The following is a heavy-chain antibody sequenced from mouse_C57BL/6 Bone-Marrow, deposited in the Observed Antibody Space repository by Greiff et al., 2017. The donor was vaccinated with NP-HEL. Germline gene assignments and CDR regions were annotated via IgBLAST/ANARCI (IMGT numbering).Heavy chain of an antibody. CDR1: GFTFTDYY. J-gene: IGHJ2*01. D-gene: IGHD1-1*01. CDR2: IRNKANGYTT. V-gene: IGHV7-3*01. CDR3: ASLGSCFDY. Sequence: EVMLVESGGGLVQPGGSLSLSCAASGFTFTDYYMSWVRQPPGKALEWLGFIRNKANGYTTEYSASVKGRFTISRDNSQSILYLQIKALGGEDSAHYYCASLGSCFDYWGQGTTLTVSS.